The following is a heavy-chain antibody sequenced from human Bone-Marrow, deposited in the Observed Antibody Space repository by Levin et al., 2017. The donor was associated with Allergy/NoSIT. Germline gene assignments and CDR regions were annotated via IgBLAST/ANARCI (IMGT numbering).Heavy chain of an antibody. CDR2: IGDSVSMI. V-gene: IGHV3-23*01. CDR3: AKELGWGNRRSWGMDV. CDR1: GFAFSYYA. J-gene: IGHJ6*02. D-gene: IGHD1-26*01. Sequence: HAGGSLRLSCAASGFAFSYYAMTWVRQAPGKGLEWVSLIGDSVSMIYYADSVKGRFTISRDNSRNTVFLQMSSLRAEDSAVYYCAKELGWGNRRSWGMDVWGQGTTVTVSS.